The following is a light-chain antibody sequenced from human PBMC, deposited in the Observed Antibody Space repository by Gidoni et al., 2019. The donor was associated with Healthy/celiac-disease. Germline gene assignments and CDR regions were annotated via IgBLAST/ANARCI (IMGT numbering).Light chain of an antibody. CDR1: SSNIGSKY. V-gene: IGLV1-47*01. CDR3: AAWDDSLSGRV. J-gene: IGLJ3*02. CDR2: RNN. Sequence: QSVLTPPPSPSATPGQRVTISCSGSSSNIGSKYVYWYQQLPGTAPKLLIYRNNQRPSGVPDRFAGSKSGTSASLAISGLRSEDEADYYCAAWDDSLSGRVFGGGTKLTVL.